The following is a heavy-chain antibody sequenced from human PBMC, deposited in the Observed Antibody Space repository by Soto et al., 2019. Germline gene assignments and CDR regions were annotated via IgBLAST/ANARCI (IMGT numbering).Heavy chain of an antibody. Sequence: QVQLVQSGAEVKKPGSSVKVSCKASGGTFSSYAISWVRQAPGQGLEWMGGIIPIFGTANYAEKFQGRVTITASESTRQAYMELGSLRSEDTAVYYGARDVIAAAGTAGWGQGTLVTVSS. J-gene: IGHJ4*02. D-gene: IGHD6-13*01. V-gene: IGHV1-69*12. CDR2: IIPIFGTA. CDR3: ARDVIAAAGTAG. CDR1: GGTFSSYA.